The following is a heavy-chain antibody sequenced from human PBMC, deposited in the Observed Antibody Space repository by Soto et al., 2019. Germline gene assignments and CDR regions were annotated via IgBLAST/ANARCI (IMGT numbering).Heavy chain of an antibody. CDR1: GYTFSNYG. CDR2: VSAYNRNT. D-gene: IGHD1-26*01. Sequence: QVRLEQSGPEVKKPGASMKVSCKASGYTFSNYGITWVRQAPGQGLEWMGWVSAYNRNTNYAQKFEDRVTMTTDTSTGKAKMALRIFRSDDEAVYFRASDRDWEPLPCCGPGPPVTVCS. J-gene: IGHJ4*02. CDR3: ASDRDWEPLPC. V-gene: IGHV1-18*04.